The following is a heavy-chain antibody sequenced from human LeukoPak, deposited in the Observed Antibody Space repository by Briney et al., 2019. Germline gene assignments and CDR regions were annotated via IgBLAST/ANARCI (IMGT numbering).Heavy chain of an antibody. V-gene: IGHV3-23*01. D-gene: IGHD2-2*01. Sequence: SRDNSKNTLYLQMNSLRAEDTAVYYCAKGTSPPNFDYWGQGTLVTVSS. CDR3: AKGTSPPNFDY. J-gene: IGHJ4*02.